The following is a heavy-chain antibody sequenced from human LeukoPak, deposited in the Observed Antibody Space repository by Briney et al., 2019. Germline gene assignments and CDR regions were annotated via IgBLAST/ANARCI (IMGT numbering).Heavy chain of an antibody. CDR2: INHSGST. Sequence: NPSETLFLTSAVYGGSFSGYYWSWIRQPPGKGLEWIGEINHSGSTNYNPSLKRRVTISVDTSKNQFSLKLSPVTAADTAVYYCARGALIRFLEWYLFDYWGQGTMVTVSS. V-gene: IGHV4-34*01. CDR3: ARGALIRFLEWYLFDY. D-gene: IGHD3-3*01. J-gene: IGHJ4*02. CDR1: GGSFSGYY.